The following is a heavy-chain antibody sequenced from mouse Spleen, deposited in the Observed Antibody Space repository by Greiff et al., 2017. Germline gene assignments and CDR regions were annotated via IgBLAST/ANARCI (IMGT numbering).Heavy chain of an antibody. J-gene: IGHJ3*01. Sequence: EVHLVESGGDLVKPGGSLKLSCAASGFTFSSYGMSWVRQTPDKRLEWVATISSGGSYTYYPDSVKGRFTISRDNAKNTLYLQMSSLKSEDTAMYYCARPGDYDGAWFAYWGQGTLVTVSA. CDR2: ISSGGSYT. CDR3: ARPGDYDGAWFAY. D-gene: IGHD2-4*01. CDR1: GFTFSSYG. V-gene: IGHV5-6*01.